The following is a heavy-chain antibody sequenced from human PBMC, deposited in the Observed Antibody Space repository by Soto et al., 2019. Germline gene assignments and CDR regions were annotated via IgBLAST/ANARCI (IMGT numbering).Heavy chain of an antibody. V-gene: IGHV4-39*01. CDR3: ARHIREVHSSSWSNNWFDP. D-gene: IGHD6-13*01. CDR2: IYYSGST. CDR1: GGSISSSSYY. J-gene: IGHJ5*02. Sequence: QLQLQESGPGLVKPSETLSLTCTVSGGSISSSSYYWGWIRQPPGKGLEWIGSIYYSGSTYYNPSLKSRVTLSVDTSKNQFSLKLSSVTAADTAVYYCARHIREVHSSSWSNNWFDPWGQGTLVTVSS.